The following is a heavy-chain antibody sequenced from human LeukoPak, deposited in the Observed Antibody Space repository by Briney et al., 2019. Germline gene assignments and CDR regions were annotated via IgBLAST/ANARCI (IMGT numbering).Heavy chain of an antibody. CDR3: AREVAVAGTAYFDY. CDR1: GFTFSSYS. Sequence: GGSLRLSCAASGFTFSSYSMNWVRQAPGKGLEWVSYISSSSSTIYYADSVKGRFTISRDNAKNSLYLQMNSLRAEDTALYYCAREVAVAGTAYFDYWGQGTLVTVSS. CDR2: ISSSSSTI. J-gene: IGHJ4*02. D-gene: IGHD6-19*01. V-gene: IGHV3-48*04.